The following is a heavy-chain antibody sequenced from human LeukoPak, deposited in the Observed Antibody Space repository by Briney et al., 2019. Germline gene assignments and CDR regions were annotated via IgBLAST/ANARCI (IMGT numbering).Heavy chain of an antibody. Sequence: GGSLRLSCTASGFTFGDYAMSWVRQAPGKGLEWVGFIRSKVYGGTTEYAASVKGRYTISRDESKSIAYLQMNSLKTEDTAVDYCARAAGDSPPFDYWGQGTLVTVSS. J-gene: IGHJ4*02. CDR3: ARAAGDSPPFDY. V-gene: IGHV3-49*04. CDR1: GFTFGDYA. CDR2: IRSKVYGGTT. D-gene: IGHD7-27*01.